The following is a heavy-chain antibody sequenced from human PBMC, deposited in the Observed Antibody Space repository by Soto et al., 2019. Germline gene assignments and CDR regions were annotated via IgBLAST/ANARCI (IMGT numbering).Heavy chain of an antibody. D-gene: IGHD3-22*01. CDR3: ARRRSTMIVDVLAFDI. Sequence: PSETLSLTCTVSGGSISSYYWSWIRQPPGKGLEWIGYIYYSGSTNYNPSLKSRVTISVDTSKNQFSLKLSSVTAADTAVYYCARRRSTMIVDVLAFDIWGQGTMVTVSS. CDR2: IYYSGST. J-gene: IGHJ3*02. CDR1: GGSISSYY. V-gene: IGHV4-59*08.